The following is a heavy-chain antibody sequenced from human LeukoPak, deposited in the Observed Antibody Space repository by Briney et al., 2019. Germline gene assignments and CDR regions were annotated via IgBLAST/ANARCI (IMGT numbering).Heavy chain of an antibody. D-gene: IGHD2-21*01. V-gene: IGHV3-30*04. CDR3: ARVTFHLYFDY. CDR1: GFTFSSYA. CDR2: IPYDGSNK. Sequence: PGGSLRLSCAASGFTFSSYAMHWVRQAPGKGLEWVAVIPYDGSNKYYADSVKGRFTISRDNSKNTLYLQMNSLRAEDTAVYYCARVTFHLYFDYWGQGTLVTVSS. J-gene: IGHJ4*02.